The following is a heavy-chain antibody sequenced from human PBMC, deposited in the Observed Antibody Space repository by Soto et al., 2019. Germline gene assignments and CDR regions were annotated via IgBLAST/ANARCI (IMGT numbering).Heavy chain of an antibody. J-gene: IGHJ3*02. CDR3: ARRKVGATAWVAFDI. V-gene: IGHV4-30-4*01. D-gene: IGHD1-26*01. CDR1: GGSIRSGDYY. Sequence: PSETLSLTCTVSGGSIRSGDYYWSWIRQPPGKGLEWIGYIYYSGSTYYNPSLKSRVTISVDTSKNQFALKLSSVTAADTAVYYCARRKVGATAWVAFDIWGQGTMVTVSS. CDR2: IYYSGST.